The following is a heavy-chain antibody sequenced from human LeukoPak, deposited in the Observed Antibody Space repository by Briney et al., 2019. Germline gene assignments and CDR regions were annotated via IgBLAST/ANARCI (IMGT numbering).Heavy chain of an antibody. CDR1: GFTLSSYA. CDR3: AKRRGYGAYEGIDY. CDR2: ISGSVGST. V-gene: IGHV3-23*01. J-gene: IGHJ4*02. D-gene: IGHD4-17*01. Sequence: GGSLRLSRAASGFTLSSYAMCWVRQAPGKGLEGVSDISGSVGSTYYADSVKCRFTISRDNSKNTLYLQMNSVRAEDTAGYYCAKRRGYGAYEGIDYWGQGTLVTVSS.